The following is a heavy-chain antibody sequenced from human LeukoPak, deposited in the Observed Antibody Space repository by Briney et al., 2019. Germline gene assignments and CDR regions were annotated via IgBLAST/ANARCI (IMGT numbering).Heavy chain of an antibody. CDR1: GGSMNGGLYY. CDR2: AFNSGST. CDR3: ARNATTVNHVYKYFDY. V-gene: IGHV4-39*01. Sequence: SETLSLTCSVSGGSMNGGLYYWAWLRQSPGKGLEWSGSAFNSGSTSYNPSLKSRVTISVDTSKNQFSLKLTSVTAADTAVYYCARNATTVNHVYKYFDYWGQGALVTVFS. J-gene: IGHJ4*02. D-gene: IGHD4-17*01.